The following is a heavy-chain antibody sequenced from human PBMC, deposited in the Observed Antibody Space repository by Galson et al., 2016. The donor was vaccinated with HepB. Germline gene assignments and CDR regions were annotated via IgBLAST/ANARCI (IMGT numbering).Heavy chain of an antibody. D-gene: IGHD2/OR15-2a*01. Sequence: SLRLSCAGSGFIFRGYGMHWVRQAPGKGLEWVAADSMDGRRKFYADSVGGRFTISRDNSNNMLFLQMDSLRPDDTAVYYCAKRHEYCPPVGCSVDYWGQGTLVSVSS. V-gene: IGHV3-30*18. CDR2: DSMDGRRK. CDR1: GFIFRGYG. J-gene: IGHJ4*02. CDR3: AKRHEYCPPVGCSVDY.